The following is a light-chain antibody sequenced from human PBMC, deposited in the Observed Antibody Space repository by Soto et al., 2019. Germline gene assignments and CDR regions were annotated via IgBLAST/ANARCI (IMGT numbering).Light chain of an antibody. V-gene: IGLV6-57*01. J-gene: IGLJ3*02. CDR1: SGSIGSSY. CDR2: EDN. Sequence: NFMLTQPHSVSESPGKTVTISCTRSSGSIGSSYVQWYQQRPGSSPTTVIFEDNQRPTGVPVRFSGSIDSSSNSASLVISGLRTEDEADYYYQSYDPSNPLVFGGGTKVTVL. CDR3: QSYDPSNPLV.